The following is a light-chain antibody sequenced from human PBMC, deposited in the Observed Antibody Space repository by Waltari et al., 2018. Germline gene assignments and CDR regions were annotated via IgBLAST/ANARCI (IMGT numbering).Light chain of an antibody. J-gene: IGLJ2*01. Sequence: QSVLTQPPSVSAAPGQKVTISCSGTGSNIGNNFVSWYQQLPGTAPKLLIYDNNKRPHGSPDRFSGSKSGTSATLGITGLQTGDEADYYCGTWDADLSVVFGGGTKLTVL. CDR3: GTWDADLSVV. CDR2: DNN. V-gene: IGLV1-51*01. CDR1: GSNIGNNF.